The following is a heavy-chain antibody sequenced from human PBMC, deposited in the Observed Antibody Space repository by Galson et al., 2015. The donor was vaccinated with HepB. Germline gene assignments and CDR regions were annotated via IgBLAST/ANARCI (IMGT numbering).Heavy chain of an antibody. D-gene: IGHD3-3*01. J-gene: IGHJ6*02. CDR3: AGADRANSYYAALDV. V-gene: IGHV1-69*02. CDR1: GGTFSSYT. Sequence: SVKVSCKAFGGTFSSYTISWVRQAPGQGLEWMGRIIPIFDRTDYAQNFQGRVTITADKSTSTAYMELSSLRSDDTGVYYCAGADRANSYYAALDVWGQGTTVPVSS. CDR2: IIPIFDRT.